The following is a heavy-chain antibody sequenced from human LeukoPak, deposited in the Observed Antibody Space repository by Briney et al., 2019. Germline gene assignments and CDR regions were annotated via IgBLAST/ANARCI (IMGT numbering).Heavy chain of an antibody. Sequence: SVKVSCKASGGTFSSYAISWVRQAPGQGLEWMGGIIPIFGTANYAQKFQGRVTTTTDESTSTAYMELSSLRSEDTAVYYCARSEAYYYDSSGYYRYYFDYWGQGTLVTVSS. CDR2: IIPIFGTA. D-gene: IGHD3-22*01. CDR1: GGTFSSYA. V-gene: IGHV1-69*05. J-gene: IGHJ4*02. CDR3: ARSEAYYYDSSGYYRYYFDY.